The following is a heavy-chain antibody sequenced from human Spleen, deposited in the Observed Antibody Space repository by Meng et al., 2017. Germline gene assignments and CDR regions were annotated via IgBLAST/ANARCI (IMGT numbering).Heavy chain of an antibody. D-gene: IGHD2-2*01. CDR3: ARVSSASSHPRFDP. CDR2: IYYSGTA. CDR1: GASISRGDYF. Sequence: QVQLQEPGPGLVEHSQTLSHTCTASGASISRGDYFWSWVRQPPGKGLEWIGYIYYSGTAYYNPSLRSRVTISVDTSKNQFSLELTSVTVADTAVYYCARVSSASSHPRFDPWGQGTLVTVSS. V-gene: IGHV4-30-4*01. J-gene: IGHJ5*02.